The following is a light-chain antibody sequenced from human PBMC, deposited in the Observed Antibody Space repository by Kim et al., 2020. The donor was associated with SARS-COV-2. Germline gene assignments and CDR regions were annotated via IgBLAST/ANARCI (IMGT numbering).Light chain of an antibody. Sequence: DIQMTQSPSTLSASVGDRVTITCRASQSISTWLAWYQQKPGKAPKLLIYGASALESGVPSRFSGSGSGTEFTLTITSLQPDDFATYYCQQYNSYSKTFGQGTKVDI. V-gene: IGKV1-5*01. CDR3: QQYNSYSKT. CDR1: QSISTW. J-gene: IGKJ1*01. CDR2: GAS.